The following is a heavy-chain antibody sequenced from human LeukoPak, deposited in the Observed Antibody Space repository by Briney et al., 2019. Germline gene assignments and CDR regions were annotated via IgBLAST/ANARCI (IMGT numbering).Heavy chain of an antibody. CDR1: GGSISSSSYY. CDR2: IYYSGST. D-gene: IGHD4-17*01. V-gene: IGHV4-39*01. Sequence: PSETLSLTCTVSGGSISSSSYYWGWLRQPPGKGLEWIGSIYYSGSTYFNPSLKGRVTISVDTSKNQFSLRVTSVTAADTAVYYCVRRTAVTESVNYWGQGTLVTVSS. J-gene: IGHJ4*02. CDR3: VRRTAVTESVNY.